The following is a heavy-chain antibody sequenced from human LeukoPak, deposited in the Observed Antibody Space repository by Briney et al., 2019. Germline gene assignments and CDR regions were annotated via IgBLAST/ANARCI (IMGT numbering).Heavy chain of an antibody. CDR2: IYHSGST. CDR1: GYSISSGYY. J-gene: IGHJ4*02. V-gene: IGHV4-38-2*01. CDR3: ARTTVVIRNFDY. D-gene: IGHD4-23*01. Sequence: EASETLSLTCAVSGYSISSGYYWGWIRQPPGKGLEWIRSIYHSGSTYYNPSLKSRVTISVDTSKNQFSLKLSSVTAADTAVYYCARTTVVIRNFDYWGQGTLVTVSS.